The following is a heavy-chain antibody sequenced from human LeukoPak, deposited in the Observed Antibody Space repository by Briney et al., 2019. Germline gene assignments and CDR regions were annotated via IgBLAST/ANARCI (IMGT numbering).Heavy chain of an antibody. D-gene: IGHD3-10*01. CDR1: GFTFTNYA. CDR3: AKTLAGSYYNPYDF. Sequence: GGSLRLSCAASGFTFTNYAMGWVRQAPAQGLEWVSIISIYGGSTYYVDSVKGRFAISRDNSKNTLFLQMNSLRVEDTAVYYCAKTLAGSYYNPYDFWGQGTLVTVSS. V-gene: IGHV3-23*01. CDR2: ISIYGGST. J-gene: IGHJ4*02.